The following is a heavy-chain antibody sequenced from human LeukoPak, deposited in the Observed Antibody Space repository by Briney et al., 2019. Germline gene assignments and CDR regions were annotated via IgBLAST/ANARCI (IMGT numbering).Heavy chain of an antibody. CDR2: FDPEDGET. V-gene: IGHV1-24*01. J-gene: IGHJ4*02. Sequence: ASVEVSCKVSGYTLTELSMHWVRQAPGKGLEWMGGFDPEDGETIYAQKFQGRVTMTEDTSTDTAYMELSSLRSEDTAVYYCATVYDSSGYLNYWGQGTLVTVSS. CDR1: GYTLTELS. CDR3: ATVYDSSGYLNY. D-gene: IGHD3-22*01.